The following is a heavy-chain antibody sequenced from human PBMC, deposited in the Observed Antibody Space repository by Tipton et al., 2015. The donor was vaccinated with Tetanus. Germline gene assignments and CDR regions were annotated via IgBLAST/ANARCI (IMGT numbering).Heavy chain of an antibody. CDR1: GLIFSSYG. Sequence: AASGLIFSSYGIHWVRQAPGKGLEWLAVSWYDGTDKYYADSVKGRFTISRDNSKNTLYLQMNSLRAEGTALYYCAREADCSGGSCFSGDFDTWGQGTQVTVSS. V-gene: IGHV3-33*01. D-gene: IGHD2-15*01. CDR2: SWYDGTDK. CDR3: AREADCSGGSCFSGDFDT. J-gene: IGHJ4*02.